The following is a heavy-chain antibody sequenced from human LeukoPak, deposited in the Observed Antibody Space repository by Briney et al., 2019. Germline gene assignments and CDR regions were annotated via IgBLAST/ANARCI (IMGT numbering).Heavy chain of an antibody. J-gene: IGHJ4*02. CDR3: ASLTNARHGSVN. CDR2: IYYSGST. V-gene: IGHV4-39*07. CDR1: GGSISSSSYY. Sequence: SETLSLTCTVSGGSISSSSYYWGWIRQPPGKGLEWIGSIYYSGSTYYNPSLKSRVTISVDTSKNQFSLKLSSVTAADTAVYYCASLTNARHGSVNWGQGTLVTVSS. D-gene: IGHD3-10*01.